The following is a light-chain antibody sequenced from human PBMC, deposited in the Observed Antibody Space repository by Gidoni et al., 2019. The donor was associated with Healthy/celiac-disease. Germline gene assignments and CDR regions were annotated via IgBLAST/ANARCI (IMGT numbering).Light chain of an antibody. Sequence: EIVMTQSPATLSVSPGERATHSCRASQSVSSNLAWYQQKPGQAPRFSGSGSGTEFTLTISSLQSEDFAVYYCQQYNNWPPWTFGQGTKVEIK. V-gene: IGKV3-15*01. CDR3: QQYNNWPPWT. J-gene: IGKJ1*01. CDR1: QSVSSN.